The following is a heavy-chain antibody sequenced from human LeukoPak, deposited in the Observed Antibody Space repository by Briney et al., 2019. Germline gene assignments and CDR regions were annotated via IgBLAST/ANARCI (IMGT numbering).Heavy chain of an antibody. D-gene: IGHD4-23*01. CDR2: ISAYTDNT. Sequence: ASVKVSCKASGYTFTSYGISWVRQAPGQGLEWMGWISAYTDNTNFAQKFQGRVTMTTDTSTSTAHMQLGSLRSDDTSVYYCGRLDSCGNFLDYWGQGTLVTVSS. J-gene: IGHJ4*02. CDR3: GRLDSCGNFLDY. V-gene: IGHV1-18*01. CDR1: GYTFTSYG.